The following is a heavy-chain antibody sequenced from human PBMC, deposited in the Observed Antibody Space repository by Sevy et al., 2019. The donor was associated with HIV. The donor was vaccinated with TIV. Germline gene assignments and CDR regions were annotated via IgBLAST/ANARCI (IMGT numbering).Heavy chain of an antibody. CDR1: GGTFSSYA. V-gene: IGHV1-69*13. CDR3: ARVPTTMVRGVRPYYYYGMDV. Sequence: SSVKVSCNASGGTFSSYAISWVRQAPGQGLEWMGGIIPIFGTANYAQKFQGRVTITADESTSTAYMELSSLRSEDTAVYYCARVPTTMVRGVRPYYYYGMDVWGQGTTVTVSS. J-gene: IGHJ6*02. CDR2: IIPIFGTA. D-gene: IGHD3-10*01.